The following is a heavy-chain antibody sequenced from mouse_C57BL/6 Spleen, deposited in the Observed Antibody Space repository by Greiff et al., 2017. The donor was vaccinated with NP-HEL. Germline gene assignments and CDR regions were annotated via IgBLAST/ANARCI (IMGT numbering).Heavy chain of an antibody. J-gene: IGHJ4*01. Sequence: VQVVESGPELVKPGASVKISCKASGYAFSSSWMNWVKQRPGKGLEWIGRIYPGDGDTNYNGKFKDKATLTADKSSSTAYMQLSSLTSEDSAVYFCAREDLFPYAMDYWGQGTSVTVSS. D-gene: IGHD1-1*01. CDR1: GYAFSSSW. V-gene: IGHV1-82*01. CDR3: AREDLFPYAMDY. CDR2: IYPGDGDT.